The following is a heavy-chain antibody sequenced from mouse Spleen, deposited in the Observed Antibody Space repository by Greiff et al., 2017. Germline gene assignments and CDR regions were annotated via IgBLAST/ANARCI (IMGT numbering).Heavy chain of an antibody. Sequence: EVKVVESGGGLVQPGGSLKLSCAASGFTFSSYGMSWVRQTPDKRLELVATINSNGGSTYYPDSVKGRFTISRDNAKNTLYLQMSSLKSEDTAMYYCAARATGVWFAYWGQGTLVTVSA. D-gene: IGHD3-1*01. V-gene: IGHV5-6-3*01. CDR1: GFTFSSYG. J-gene: IGHJ3*01. CDR2: INSNGGST. CDR3: AARATGVWFAY.